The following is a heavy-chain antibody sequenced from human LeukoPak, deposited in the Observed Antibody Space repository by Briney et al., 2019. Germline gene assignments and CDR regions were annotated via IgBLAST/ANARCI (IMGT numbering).Heavy chain of an antibody. CDR1: GYTFTSYG. J-gene: IGHJ6*02. CDR2: INPNSGGT. V-gene: IGHV1-2*02. CDR3: ARDSSHLYANYYYYCGMDV. Sequence: ASVKVSCKASGYTFTSYGISWVRQAPGQGLEWMGWINPNSGGTNYAQKFQGRVTMTRDTSISTAYMELSRLRSDDTAVYYCARDSSHLYANYYYYCGMDVWGQGTTVTVSS. D-gene: IGHD3-16*01.